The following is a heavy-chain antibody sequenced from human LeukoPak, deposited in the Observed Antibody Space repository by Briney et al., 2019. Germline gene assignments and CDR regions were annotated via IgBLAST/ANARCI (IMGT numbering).Heavy chain of an antibody. CDR1: GGSFSGYY. Sequence: PSETLSLTCAVYGGSFSGYYWSWIRQPPGKGLEWIGEINHSGSTNYNPSLKSRVTISVDTSKNQFSLKLSSVTAADTAVYYCARDHTSDNCSGGSCYKDYWGQGTLVTVSS. CDR3: ARDHTSDNCSGGSCYKDY. V-gene: IGHV4-34*01. J-gene: IGHJ4*02. CDR2: INHSGST. D-gene: IGHD2-15*01.